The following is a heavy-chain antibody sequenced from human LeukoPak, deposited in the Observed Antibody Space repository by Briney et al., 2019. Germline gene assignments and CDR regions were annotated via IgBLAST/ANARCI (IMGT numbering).Heavy chain of an antibody. V-gene: IGHV1-69*02. CDR3: ARGTSSSRGSYYYYGMDV. D-gene: IGHD6-13*01. CDR2: IIPILGIA. CDR1: GGTFSSYT. Sequence: GASVKVSCKASGGTFSSYTISWVRQAPGQGLEWMGRIIPILGIANYAQKFQGRVTITADKSTSTAYMELSSLRSEDTAVYYCARGTSSSRGSYYYYGMDVWGQGTTVTVSS. J-gene: IGHJ6*02.